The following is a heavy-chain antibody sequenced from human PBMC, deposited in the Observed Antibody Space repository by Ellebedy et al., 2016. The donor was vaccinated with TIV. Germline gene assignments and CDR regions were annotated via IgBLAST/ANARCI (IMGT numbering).Heavy chain of an antibody. J-gene: IGHJ4*02. CDR1: GFSFSDYT. V-gene: IGHV3-21*01. CDR3: ARRFCHGGDCYFNLDS. Sequence: GGSLRLSCEASGFSFSDYTMNWVRQAPGKGLEWVSSISPSGAYIYYGDSMKGRFTVSRDNGKKSLYLQLNSLRADDTAVYYCARRFCHGGDCYFNLDSWGQGALVTVSS. D-gene: IGHD2-21*02. CDR2: ISPSGAYI.